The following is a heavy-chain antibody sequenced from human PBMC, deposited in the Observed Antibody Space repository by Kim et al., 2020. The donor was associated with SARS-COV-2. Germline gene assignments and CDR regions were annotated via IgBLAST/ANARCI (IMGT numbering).Heavy chain of an antibody. CDR2: ISRGGSEK. CDR3: ARDYYDSSFYSYYGMDV. J-gene: IGHJ6*04. V-gene: IGHV3-7*01. Sequence: GGSLRLSCAASGFTFSSYWMSWVRQAPGKGLEWVANISRGGSEKYYVDSVKGRFTISRDNAKNSLYLQMNSLRAEDTAVYYCARDYYDSSFYSYYGMDVWGEGTTVTVSA. D-gene: IGHD3-22*01. CDR1: GFTFSSYW.